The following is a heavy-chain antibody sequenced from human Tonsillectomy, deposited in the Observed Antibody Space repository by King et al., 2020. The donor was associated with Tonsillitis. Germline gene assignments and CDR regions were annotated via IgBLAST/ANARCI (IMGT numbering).Heavy chain of an antibody. Sequence: QLQESGPGVVKPSETLSLTCTVSGGSISSGDQFWAWIRQPPGKGLEWIGYMYNSGTTFYNPSLKSRITMSGGTSENRFSLKLSSVTAADTAVYFCARYVDGSFDFWGQGALVTVSS. CDR1: GGSISSGDQF. D-gene: IGHD1-26*01. CDR2: MYNSGTT. CDR3: ARYVDGSFDF. V-gene: IGHV4-39*01. J-gene: IGHJ4*02.